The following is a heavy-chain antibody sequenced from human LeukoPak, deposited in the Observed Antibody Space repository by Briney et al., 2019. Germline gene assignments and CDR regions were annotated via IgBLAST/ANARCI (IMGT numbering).Heavy chain of an antibody. V-gene: IGHV4-34*01. D-gene: IGHD2-2*01. J-gene: IGHJ2*01. Sequence: PSETLSLTCAVCGGSFSGYYWSWIRQPPGKGLEWIGEINHSGSTNYNPSLKSRVTISVDTSKNQFSLKLSSVTAADTAVYYCARPHCSSTSCYRRKIWYFDLWGRGTLVTVSS. CDR3: ARPHCSSTSCYRRKIWYFDL. CDR1: GGSFSGYY. CDR2: INHSGST.